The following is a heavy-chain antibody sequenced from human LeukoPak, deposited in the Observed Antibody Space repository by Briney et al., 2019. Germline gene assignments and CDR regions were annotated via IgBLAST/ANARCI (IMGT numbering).Heavy chain of an antibody. Sequence: SETLSLTCTVPGGSISSYYWSWIRQPPGKGLEWIGYIYYSGSTNYNPSLKSRVTISVDTSKNQFSLKLSSVTAADTAVYYCARRSDFWSGYSYYFDYWGQGTLVTVSS. CDR2: IYYSGST. V-gene: IGHV4-59*08. CDR1: GGSISSYY. CDR3: ARRSDFWSGYSYYFDY. D-gene: IGHD3-3*01. J-gene: IGHJ4*02.